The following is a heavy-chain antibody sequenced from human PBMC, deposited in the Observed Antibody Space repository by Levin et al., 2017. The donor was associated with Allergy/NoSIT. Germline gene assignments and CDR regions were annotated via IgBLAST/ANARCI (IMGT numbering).Heavy chain of an antibody. CDR2: INEDGREN. CDR1: GVTLRNYW. Sequence: GGSLRLSCTASGVTLRNYWMSWVRQAPGKGLEWVADINEDGRENFYVDSVKARFTISRDNARNSLYLQMNSLRVEDTAVYYCARDQSSVTTKLKPVGRRTKNYYNYMDVWGKGTTVTVSS. D-gene: IGHD4-11*01. J-gene: IGHJ6*03. CDR3: ARDQSSVTTKLKPVGRRTKNYYNYMDV. V-gene: IGHV3-7*01.